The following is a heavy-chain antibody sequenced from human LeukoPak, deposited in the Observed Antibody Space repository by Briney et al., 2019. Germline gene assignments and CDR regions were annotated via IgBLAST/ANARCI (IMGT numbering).Heavy chain of an antibody. J-gene: IGHJ4*02. CDR1: GGSISSYY. D-gene: IGHD3-10*01. CDR3: ASSRITMVRGGGGRIDY. Sequence: PSETLSLTCTVSGGSISSYYWSWIRQPAGKGLERIGRIYTSGSTNYNPSLKSRVTISVDKSKNQFSLKLSSVTAADTAVYYCASSRITMVRGGGGRIDYWGQGTLVTVSP. V-gene: IGHV4-4*07. CDR2: IYTSGST.